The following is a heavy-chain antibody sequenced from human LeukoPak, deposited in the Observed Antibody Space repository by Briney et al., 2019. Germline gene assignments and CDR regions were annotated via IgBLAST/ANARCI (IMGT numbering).Heavy chain of an antibody. D-gene: IGHD6-13*01. CDR2: IYSSGST. Sequence: PSQTLSLTCTVSGGSISSGSYYWSWIRQPAGKGLEWIGRIYSSGSTNYNPSPKSRVTISVDTSKNQFSLKLSSVTAADTAVYYCARAGYSPGFDPWGQGTLVTVSS. J-gene: IGHJ5*02. CDR1: GGSISSGSYY. CDR3: ARAGYSPGFDP. V-gene: IGHV4-61*02.